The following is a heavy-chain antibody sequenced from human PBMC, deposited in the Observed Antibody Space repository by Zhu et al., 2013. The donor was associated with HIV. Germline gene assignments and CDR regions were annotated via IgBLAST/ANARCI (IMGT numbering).Heavy chain of an antibody. CDR2: INPRTGDT. CDR1: GYTFIDYY. D-gene: IGHD6-19*01. V-gene: IGHV1-2*02. Sequence: QVVLVQSGADVKAPGASVRVSCKASGYTFIDYYIHWVRQAPGQGLECMGWINPRTGDTRIEQNFQGRVTMTRDTSISTFYLEVNRLTFDDTAVYYCAPGRGQWPLYYAMDIWGQGTTVSVSS. CDR3: APGRGQWPLYYAMDI. J-gene: IGHJ6*02.